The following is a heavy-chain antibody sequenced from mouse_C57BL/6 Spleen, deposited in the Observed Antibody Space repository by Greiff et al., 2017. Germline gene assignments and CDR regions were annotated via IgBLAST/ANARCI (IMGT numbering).Heavy chain of an antibody. CDR1: GFTFSSYG. D-gene: IGHD2-10*02. CDR3: ARQGYGNYFDY. V-gene: IGHV5-6*01. Sequence: VQLKESGGDLVKPGGSLKLSCAASGFTFSSYGMSWVRQTPDKRLEWVATISSGGSYTYYPDSVKGRFTISRDNAKNTLYLQMSSLKSEDTAMYYCARQGYGNYFDYWGQGTTLTVSS. J-gene: IGHJ2*01. CDR2: ISSGGSYT.